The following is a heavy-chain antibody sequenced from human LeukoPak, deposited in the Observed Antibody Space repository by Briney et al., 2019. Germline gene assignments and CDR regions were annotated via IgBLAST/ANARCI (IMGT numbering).Heavy chain of an antibody. CDR3: VFGVVRSTIDY. CDR1: GVTFTNAW. Sequence: PGGSLRLSCAASGVTFTNAWMNWVRQPPGKGLGWVGRFKSKTDGGTTDYAAPVKGRFTISRDDSKNTLYLQMNSLKTEDTAVYYCVFGVVRSTIDYWGQGTLVTVSS. V-gene: IGHV3-15*07. J-gene: IGHJ4*02. CDR2: FKSKTDGGTT. D-gene: IGHD3-3*01.